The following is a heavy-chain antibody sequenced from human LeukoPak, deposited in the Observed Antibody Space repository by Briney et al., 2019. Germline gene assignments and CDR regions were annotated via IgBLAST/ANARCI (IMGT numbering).Heavy chain of an antibody. V-gene: IGHV4-34*01. CDR1: GGFFSGYY. CDR2: INHSGST. Sequence: SETLSLTCAVYGGFFSGYYWSWIRQPPGKGLEWIGEINHSGSTNYNPSLKSRVTISVDTSKNQFSLKLSSVTAADTAVYYCARRASYDFWSGYPIRYYYYMDVWGKGTTVTVSS. CDR3: ARRASYDFWSGYPIRYYYYMDV. J-gene: IGHJ6*03. D-gene: IGHD3-3*01.